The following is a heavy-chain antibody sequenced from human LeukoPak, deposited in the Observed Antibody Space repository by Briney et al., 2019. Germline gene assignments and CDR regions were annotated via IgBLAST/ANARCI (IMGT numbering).Heavy chain of an antibody. CDR3: AKGDYGDYYDAFDI. J-gene: IGHJ3*02. V-gene: IGHV3-30*02. Sequence: DSVKGRFTISRDNSKTTLYLQMNSLRAEDTAVYYCAKGDYGDYYDAFDIWGQGTMVTVSS. D-gene: IGHD4-17*01.